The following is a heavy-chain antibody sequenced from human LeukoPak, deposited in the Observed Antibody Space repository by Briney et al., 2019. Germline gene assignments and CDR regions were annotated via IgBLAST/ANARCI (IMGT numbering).Heavy chain of an antibody. CDR2: IYYSGST. J-gene: IGHJ4*02. CDR3: ARNTNY. V-gene: IGHV4-59*01. D-gene: IGHD1-26*01. CDR1: GGSISSYY. Sequence: SETLSLTCTVSGGSISSYYWSWIRQPPGKGLEWIGYIYYSGSTNYNPSLKSRVTISVDTSKNQFSLKLSSVTAADTAVYYCARNTNYWGQGTLVTVSS.